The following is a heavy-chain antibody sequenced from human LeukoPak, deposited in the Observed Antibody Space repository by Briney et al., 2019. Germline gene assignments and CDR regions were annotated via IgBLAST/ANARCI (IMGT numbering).Heavy chain of an antibody. Sequence: GGSLRLSCATSGFSFSSYEMNWVRQAPGKGLEWVSYMSSSGITKHYADSVKGRFTISRDNAKNSLYLQMNSLRTEDTAVYYCVKLSSTASPTIDYWGQGTLVTVSS. V-gene: IGHV3-48*03. CDR3: VKLSSTASPTIDY. CDR2: MSSSGITK. CDR1: GFSFSSYE. J-gene: IGHJ4*02. D-gene: IGHD6-13*01.